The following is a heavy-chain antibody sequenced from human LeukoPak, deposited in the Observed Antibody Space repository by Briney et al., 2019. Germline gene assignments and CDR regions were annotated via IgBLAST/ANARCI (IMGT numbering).Heavy chain of an antibody. Sequence: SETLSLTCAVYGGSFSGYYWSWIRQPPGKGLEWIGEINHSGSTNYNPSLKSRVTISVDTSKNQFSLKLSSVTAADTAVYYCATLRTRSYYGMDVWGQGTTVTVSS. V-gene: IGHV4-34*01. CDR2: INHSGST. CDR1: GGSFSGYY. CDR3: ATLRTRSYYGMDV. D-gene: IGHD3-16*01. J-gene: IGHJ6*02.